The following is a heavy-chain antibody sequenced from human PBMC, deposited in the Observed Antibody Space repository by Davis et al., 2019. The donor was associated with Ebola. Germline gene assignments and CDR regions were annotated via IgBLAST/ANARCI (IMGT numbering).Heavy chain of an antibody. CDR3: ARSGAYGPSRY. J-gene: IGHJ4*02. CDR2: IYHSGHT. D-gene: IGHD3-10*01. CDR1: VITFSSYA. V-gene: IGHV4-59*01. Sequence: GSLRLSCADSVITFSSYAMTWVRQAPGKGLEWIGYIYHSGHTNSNPSLKSRVTISVDTSKNQFSLRLSSVTAADTAVYYCARSGAYGPSRYWGQGTLVTVSS.